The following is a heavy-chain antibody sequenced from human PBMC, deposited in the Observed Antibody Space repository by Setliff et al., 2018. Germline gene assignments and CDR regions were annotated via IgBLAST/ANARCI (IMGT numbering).Heavy chain of an antibody. Sequence: PSETLSLTCTVSGASITNINYYWGWIRQPPGKGLEWIGTVYDSGTTYYNPSLKSRVTIFVDTSKNQFSLNLNSVTAADTGVYYCASCRYQVPYDYWGQGILVTVSS. CDR2: VYDSGTT. CDR1: GASITNINYY. D-gene: IGHD2-2*01. CDR3: ASCRYQVPYDY. V-gene: IGHV4-39*01. J-gene: IGHJ4*02.